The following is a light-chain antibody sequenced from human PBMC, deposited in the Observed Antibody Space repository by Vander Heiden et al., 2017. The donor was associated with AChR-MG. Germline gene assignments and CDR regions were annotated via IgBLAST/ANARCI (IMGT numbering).Light chain of an antibody. CDR2: DVS. CDR1: SSVVGDYNY. J-gene: IGLJ2*01. Sequence: QSALTQPASVSGSPGQPITISCTATSSVVGDYNYVSWYQQHPGKAPNRMMYDVSNRPSGVSNRCSGSKSGNTASLTISGLQAEDEADDYCSSYTSSSTRVFGGGTKLTVL. V-gene: IGLV2-14*03. CDR3: SSYTSSSTRV.